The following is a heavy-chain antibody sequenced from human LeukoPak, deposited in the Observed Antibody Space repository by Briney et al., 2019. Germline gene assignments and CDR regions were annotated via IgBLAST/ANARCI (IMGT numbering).Heavy chain of an antibody. J-gene: IGHJ4*02. CDR2: ISYDGSNK. CDR3: AKDVRAMVDYFDY. CDR1: GFTFSSYG. Sequence: PGGSLRLSCAASGFTFSSYGMHWVRQAPGKGLEWVAVISYDGSNKYYADSVKGRFTISRDNSKNTLYLQMNSLRAEDTAVYYCAKDVRAMVDYFDYWGQGTLVTVSS. V-gene: IGHV3-30*18. D-gene: IGHD5-18*01.